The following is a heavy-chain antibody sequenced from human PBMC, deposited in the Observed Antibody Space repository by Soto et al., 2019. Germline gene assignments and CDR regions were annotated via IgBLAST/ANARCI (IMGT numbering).Heavy chain of an antibody. CDR1: GGTFSSYA. D-gene: IGHD1-7*01. CDR2: IIPIFGTA. Sequence: GASVKVSCKASGGTFSSYAISWVRQAPGQGLEWMGGIIPIFGTANYAQKFQGRVTITADKSTSTAYMELSSLRSEDTAVYYCARDKEIHNWNYGAYNWFDPWGQGTLVTVSS. J-gene: IGHJ5*02. V-gene: IGHV1-69*06. CDR3: ARDKEIHNWNYGAYNWFDP.